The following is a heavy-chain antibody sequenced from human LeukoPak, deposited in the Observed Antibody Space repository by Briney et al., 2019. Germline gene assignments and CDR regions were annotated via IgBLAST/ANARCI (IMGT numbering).Heavy chain of an antibody. CDR1: GFTVSSNY. D-gene: IGHD3-10*01. V-gene: IGHV3-66*01. CDR3: ARARGFGEPYYFDY. J-gene: IGHJ4*02. Sequence: GGSLRLSCAASGFTVSSNYMSWVRQAPGKGLEWVSVIYSGGSTYYADSVKGRFTISRDNSKNTLYLQMNSLRAEDTAVYYCARARGFGEPYYFDYWGQGTLVTVSS. CDR2: IYSGGST.